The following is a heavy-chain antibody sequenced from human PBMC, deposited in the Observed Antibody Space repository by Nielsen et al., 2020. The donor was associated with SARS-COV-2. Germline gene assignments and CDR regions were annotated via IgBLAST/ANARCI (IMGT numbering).Heavy chain of an antibody. D-gene: IGHD2-2*01. CDR3: ARAGGYCSSTSCYYHYYYMDV. CDR2: INPSGGST. Sequence: ASVKVSCKASGYTFTSYYMHWVRQAPGQGLEWMGIINPSGGSTSYAQKFQGRVTMTRDTSTSTVYMELSSLRSEDTAVYYCARAGGYCSSTSCYYHYYYMDVWGKGTTVTVSS. CDR1: GYTFTSYY. V-gene: IGHV1-46*01. J-gene: IGHJ6*03.